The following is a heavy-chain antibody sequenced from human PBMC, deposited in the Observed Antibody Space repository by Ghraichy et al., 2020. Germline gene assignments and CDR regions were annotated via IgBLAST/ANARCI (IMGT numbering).Heavy chain of an antibody. CDR2: INTKTGKP. D-gene: IGHD4/OR15-4a*01. CDR1: GYTFSNYA. Sequence: ASVKVSCKASGYTFSNYAMNWVRQAPGQGLEWMGWINTKTGKPTYAQGFTGRFVLSLDTSVTTAYLQINSLKAEDTAVYYCVRTGGSGSSMAVVMVLEAFDLWGQGTMVSVSS. CDR3: VRTGGSGSSMAVVMVLEAFDL. J-gene: IGHJ3*01. V-gene: IGHV7-4-1*02.